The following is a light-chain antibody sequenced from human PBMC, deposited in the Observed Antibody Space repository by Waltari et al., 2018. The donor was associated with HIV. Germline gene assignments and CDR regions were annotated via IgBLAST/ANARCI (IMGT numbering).Light chain of an antibody. V-gene: IGLV2-8*01. Sequence: QSALTQSPSASGSPGQAVTISCTGTSSDVGTYYYVSWYQQHPGEAPKLVIYDVYKRPSGVPDRFSGSKSGTTASLTVSGLQADDEASYYCSSYAGSKNRVVFGGGTFLTVL. CDR1: SSDVGTYYY. J-gene: IGLJ2*01. CDR2: DVY. CDR3: SSYAGSKNRVV.